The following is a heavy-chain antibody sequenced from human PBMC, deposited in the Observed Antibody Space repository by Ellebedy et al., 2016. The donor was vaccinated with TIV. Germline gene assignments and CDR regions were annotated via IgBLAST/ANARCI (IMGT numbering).Heavy chain of an antibody. J-gene: IGHJ4*02. CDR2: MNPNSGNT. CDR1: GYTFTAFD. D-gene: IGHD2-15*01. V-gene: IGHV1-8*01. CDR3: GRGRGYASTGRVYYFDY. Sequence: AASVKVSCKASGYTFTAFDINWVRQAARQGLEWVAWMNPNSGNTGSAQKFQGRVTMTRDSSISTAYMELSSLRSEDTAVYYCGRGRGYASTGRVYYFDYWGQGSLVTVSS.